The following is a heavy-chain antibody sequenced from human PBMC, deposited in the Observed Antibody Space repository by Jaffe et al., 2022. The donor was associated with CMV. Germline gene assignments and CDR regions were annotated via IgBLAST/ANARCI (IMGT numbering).Heavy chain of an antibody. CDR1: GFTFSSYA. D-gene: IGHD3-9*01. V-gene: IGHV3-23*01. Sequence: EVQLLESGGGLVQPGGSLRLSCAASGFTFSSYAMSWVRQAPGKGLEWVSAISGSGGSTYYADSVKGRFTISRDNSKNTLYLQMNSLRAEDTAVYYCAKDLTVLWDKELILTGYLPYYFDYWGQGTLVTVSS. J-gene: IGHJ4*02. CDR2: ISGSGGST. CDR3: AKDLTVLWDKELILTGYLPYYFDY.